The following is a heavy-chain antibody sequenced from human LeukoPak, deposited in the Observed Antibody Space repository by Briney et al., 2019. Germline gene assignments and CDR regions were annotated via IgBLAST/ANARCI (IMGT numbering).Heavy chain of an antibody. CDR1: GFTFSSYA. Sequence: PGGSLRLSCAASGFTFSSYAMSWVRRAPGKGLEWVSAISGSGGSTYYADSVKGRFTISRDNSKNTLYLQMNSLRAEDTAVYYCAKDRLAARQYYYYGMDVWGQGTTVTVSS. CDR3: AKDRLAARQYYYYGMDV. V-gene: IGHV3-23*01. J-gene: IGHJ6*02. CDR2: ISGSGGST. D-gene: IGHD6-6*01.